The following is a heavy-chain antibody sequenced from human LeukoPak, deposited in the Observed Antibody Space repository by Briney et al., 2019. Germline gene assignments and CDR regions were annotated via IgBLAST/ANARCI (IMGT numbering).Heavy chain of an antibody. D-gene: IGHD3-22*01. CDR1: GFTFSNYA. CDR3: AKYGDESSGYYSD. J-gene: IGHJ4*02. CDR2: ISGSGGST. V-gene: IGHV3-23*01. Sequence: GGSLRLSCAASGFTFSNYAMSWVRQAPGKGLQWVSAISGSGGSTYYADSVKGRFTISRDNSKNTLYLQMNSLRAEDTAVYYCAKYGDESSGYYSDWGQGTLVTVSS.